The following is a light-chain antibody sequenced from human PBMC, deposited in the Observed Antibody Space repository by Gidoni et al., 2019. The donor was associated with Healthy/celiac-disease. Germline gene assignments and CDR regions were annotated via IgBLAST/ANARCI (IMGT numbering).Light chain of an antibody. CDR2: DAS. CDR3: QQRSNWPQLT. J-gene: IGKJ4*01. CDR1: QSVSRS. V-gene: IGKV3-11*01. Sequence: EIVLTQSPATLSLSPGERATLSCRASQSVSRSLAWYQQKPGQAPRLLIYDASNRATGIPARFSGSGSGTDFTLTISSLEPEDFAVYYCQQRSNWPQLTFGGXSKVEIK.